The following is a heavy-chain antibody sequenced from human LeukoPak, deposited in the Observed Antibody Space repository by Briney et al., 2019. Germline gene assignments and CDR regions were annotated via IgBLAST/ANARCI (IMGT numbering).Heavy chain of an antibody. CDR1: GGSFSGFY. D-gene: IGHD2-15*01. CDR3: ARAGLYCSGGSCYPLGYYMDV. CDR2: INHSGST. Sequence: SETLSLTCAVYGGSFSGFYWSWIRQPPGKGLEWIGEINHSGSTNYNPSLKSRVTISVDTSKNQFSLKLSSVTAADTAVYYCARAGLYCSGGSCYPLGYYMDVWGKGTTVTVSS. J-gene: IGHJ6*03. V-gene: IGHV4-34*01.